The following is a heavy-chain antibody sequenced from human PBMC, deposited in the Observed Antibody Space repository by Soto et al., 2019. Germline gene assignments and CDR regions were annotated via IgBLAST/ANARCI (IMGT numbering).Heavy chain of an antibody. V-gene: IGHV4-39*02. J-gene: IGHJ5*02. D-gene: IGHD3-3*01. Sequence: LSWTVAEGYSIGRGDCWGWISQPPGKGLEWIGSIYYSGSTYYNPSLKSRVTISVDTSKNQFSLKLSSVTAADTAVYYCARDLPGSGARFLESLLRLYFFAPWRQSTLV. CDR1: EGYSIGRGDC. CDR2: IYYSGST. CDR3: ARDLPGSGARFLESLLRLYFFAP.